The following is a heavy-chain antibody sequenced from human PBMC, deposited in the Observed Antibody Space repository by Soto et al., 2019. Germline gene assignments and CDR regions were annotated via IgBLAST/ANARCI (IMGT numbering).Heavy chain of an antibody. D-gene: IGHD5-18*01. Sequence: QLQLQESGPGLVKPSETLSLTCTVSGGSISSSSYYRGWIRQPPGKGLEWIGSIYYSGSTYYNPSLKSRVTISVDTSKNQFSLKLSSVTAADTAVYYCARRIQLWPSNWYFDLWGRGTLVTVSS. V-gene: IGHV4-39*01. CDR2: IYYSGST. CDR3: ARRIQLWPSNWYFDL. CDR1: GGSISSSSYY. J-gene: IGHJ2*01.